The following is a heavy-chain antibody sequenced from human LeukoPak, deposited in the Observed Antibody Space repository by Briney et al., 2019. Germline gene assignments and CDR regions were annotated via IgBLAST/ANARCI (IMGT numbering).Heavy chain of an antibody. D-gene: IGHD6-13*01. Sequence: GGSLRLSCAASGFTFDDYAMHWVRQAPGRGLEWVSLISGDGGSTYYADSVKGRFTISRDNSKNSLYLQMSSLRTDDTALYYCAKDGLRSWYSCWFDYWGQGTLVTVSS. CDR3: AKDGLRSWYSCWFDY. J-gene: IGHJ4*02. V-gene: IGHV3-43*02. CDR1: GFTFDDYA. CDR2: ISGDGGST.